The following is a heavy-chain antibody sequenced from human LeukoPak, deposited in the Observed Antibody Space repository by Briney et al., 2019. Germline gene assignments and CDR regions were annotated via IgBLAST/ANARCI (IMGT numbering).Heavy chain of an antibody. CDR2: IYTSGST. V-gene: IGHV4-61*02. J-gene: IGHJ4*02. CDR1: GGSIGSGSYY. CDR3: ARDESELAYDY. D-gene: IGHD3-16*01. Sequence: SSETLSLTCTVSGGSIGSGSYYWTWIRQPAGKGLEWIGRIYTSGSTNYNPSLKSRVTISVDTSKNQFSLKLSSVTAADTAVYYCARDESELAYDYWGQGTLVAVSS.